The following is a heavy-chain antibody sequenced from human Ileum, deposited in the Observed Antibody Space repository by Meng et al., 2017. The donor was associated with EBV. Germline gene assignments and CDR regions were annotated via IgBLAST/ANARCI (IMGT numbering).Heavy chain of an antibody. D-gene: IGHD3-16*01. J-gene: IGHJ5*02. CDR2: TYKGCT. Sequence: VQLQESGPGLVKPSGPLPLSCAVSGASVDSGSYHCGCVRHPPRKLEWFMGYTYKGCTHYNTPPHRRGILSAGNTSKHQSPQTRTLVAAEKAAFYYGNAKSAGGGGLGSWGQGTLVTVSS. V-gene: IGHV4-61*01. CDR1: GASVDSGSYH. CDR3: NAKSAGGGGLGS.